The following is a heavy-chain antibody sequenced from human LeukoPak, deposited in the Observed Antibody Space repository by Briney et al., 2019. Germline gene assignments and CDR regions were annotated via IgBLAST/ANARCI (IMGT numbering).Heavy chain of an antibody. Sequence: GGSLRLSCAASGFTFSSCWMHWVRQAPGKGLVWVSGINTDGSSTSYADSVKGRFTISRDNAKNTLYLQMNSLRAEDTAVYYCVRDSQGYWGQGTLVTVSS. J-gene: IGHJ4*02. CDR2: INTDGSST. CDR3: VRDSQGY. V-gene: IGHV3-74*01. CDR1: GFTFSSCW.